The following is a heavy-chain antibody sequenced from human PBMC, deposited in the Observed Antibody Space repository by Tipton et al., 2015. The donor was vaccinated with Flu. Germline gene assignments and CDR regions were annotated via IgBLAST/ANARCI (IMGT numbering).Heavy chain of an antibody. CDR3: ATNDFWSGDDAFDI. Sequence: TLSLTCAVYGGSFSGYYWSWIRQPPGKGLEWIGEINHSGSTNYNPSLKSRVTISVDTSKNQFSLKLSSVTAADTAVYYCATNDFWSGDDAFDIWGQGTMVTVSS. CDR1: GGSFSGYY. D-gene: IGHD3-3*01. J-gene: IGHJ3*02. V-gene: IGHV4-34*01. CDR2: INHSGST.